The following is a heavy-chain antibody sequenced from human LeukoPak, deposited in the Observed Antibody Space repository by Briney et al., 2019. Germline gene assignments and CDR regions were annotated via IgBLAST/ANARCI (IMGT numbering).Heavy chain of an antibody. CDR3: ARGRFNMIRGVIKTVWFDP. Sequence: SETLSLTCSVSGGSVTDYYWSWIRQPPGKGLEWIGYISDKGVSHYSPSLKSRITISADTSKKHVSLRLTSATAADTAVYYCARGRFNMIRGVIKTVWFDPWTQGTQVTVSS. CDR1: GGSVTDYY. J-gene: IGHJ5*02. V-gene: IGHV4-59*02. CDR2: ISDKGVS. D-gene: IGHD3-10*01.